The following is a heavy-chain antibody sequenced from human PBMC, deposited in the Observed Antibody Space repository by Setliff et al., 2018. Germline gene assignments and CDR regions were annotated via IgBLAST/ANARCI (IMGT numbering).Heavy chain of an antibody. CDR1: GFTFSSYS. J-gene: IGHJ4*02. V-gene: IGHV3-48*01. CDR3: ARDWRDYGAMGY. Sequence: GGSLRLSCTASGFTFSSYSMNWVRQAPGKGLEWVSYISSSSITIYYADSVKGRFTISRDNAKNSLYLQMNSLRAEDTAVYYCARDWRDYGAMGYWGQGTLVTVSS. CDR2: ISSSSITI. D-gene: IGHD4-17*01.